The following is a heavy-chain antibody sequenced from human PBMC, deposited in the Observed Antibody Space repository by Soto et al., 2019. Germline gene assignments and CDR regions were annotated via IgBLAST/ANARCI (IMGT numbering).Heavy chain of an antibody. CDR3: ARGISLTVEVQRDAPGKYYFDS. D-gene: IGHD3-9*01. J-gene: IGHJ4*02. CDR2: AYYTGTT. Sequence: TSETLSLTCAVSGGSISSGGYSWSWIRQPPGKALEWIGYAYYTGTTYYNPSLKSRVTISVDRSKNQFSLKLSSVTAADTAVYYCARGISLTVEVQRDAPGKYYFDSWGQGTLVTVSS. V-gene: IGHV4-30-2*01. CDR1: GGSISSGGYS.